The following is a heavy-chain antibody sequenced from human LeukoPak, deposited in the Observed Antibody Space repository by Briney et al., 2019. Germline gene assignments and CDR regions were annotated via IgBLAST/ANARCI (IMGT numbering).Heavy chain of an antibody. D-gene: IGHD2-2*01. Sequence: SVTVSCKASGGTFSSYAISWVRQAPGQGLEWMGGIIPIFGTANYAQKFQGRVTITADESTSTAYMELSSLRSEDTAVYYCARGSHVPAAIGWFDPWSQGTLVTVSS. CDR2: IIPIFGTA. CDR3: ARGSHVPAAIGWFDP. CDR1: GGTFSSYA. V-gene: IGHV1-69*13. J-gene: IGHJ5*02.